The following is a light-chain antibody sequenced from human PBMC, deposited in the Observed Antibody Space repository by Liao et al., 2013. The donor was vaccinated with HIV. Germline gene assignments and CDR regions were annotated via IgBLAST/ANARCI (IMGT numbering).Light chain of an antibody. CDR3: YSAADNNRM. J-gene: IGLJ3*02. V-gene: IGLV3-21*01. CDR2: YDS. Sequence: SYELTQPPSVSVAPGQTARITCGGNNIGIISVHWYQQKPGQAPVLVMYYDSERPSGIPDRFSGSNSGNTATLTISGVEAGDEADYYCYSAADNNRMFGGGTKLTVL. CDR1: NIGIIS.